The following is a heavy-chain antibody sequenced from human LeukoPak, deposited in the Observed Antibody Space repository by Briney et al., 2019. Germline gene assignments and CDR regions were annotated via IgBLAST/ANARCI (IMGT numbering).Heavy chain of an antibody. CDR1: GVSISSSSYH. CDR3: ARHVGQQLIYNYYGLDV. Sequence: PSGTLSLTCTVSGVSISSSSYHWGWVRQLPGKGLEWIGSMYYTGSTYFTPSLNSRLTLSVDTSKNQFSLRLSSVTAADTAVYYCARHVGQQLIYNYYGLDVWGQGTTVTVSS. D-gene: IGHD6-13*01. J-gene: IGHJ6*02. V-gene: IGHV4-39*01. CDR2: MYYTGST.